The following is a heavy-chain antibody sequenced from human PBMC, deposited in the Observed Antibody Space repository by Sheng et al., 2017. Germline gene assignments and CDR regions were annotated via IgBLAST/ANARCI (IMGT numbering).Heavy chain of an antibody. CDR3: ARSGHRIRFDI. CDR1: GFTFYSYW. D-gene: IGHD5-12*01. CDR2: INEGGSEK. Sequence: EVQLVESGGGLVQAGGSLRVSCGASGFTFYSYWMTWIRQTQGKGLEWVATINEGGSEKYYVDSVKGRFTISRDNAKNSVFLQMNSLRDEDTAVYYCARSGHRIRFDIWGQGT. J-gene: IGHJ3*02. V-gene: IGHV3-7*01.